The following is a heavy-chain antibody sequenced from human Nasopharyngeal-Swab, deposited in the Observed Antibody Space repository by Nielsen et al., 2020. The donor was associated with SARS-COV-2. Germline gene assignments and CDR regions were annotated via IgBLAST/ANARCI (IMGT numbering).Heavy chain of an antibody. CDR1: GGSISSYY. V-gene: IGHV4-59*01. CDR2: ISYSGST. J-gene: IGHJ4*02. Sequence: SETLSLTCTVSGGSISSYYWIWIRQPPGKGLEWIGYISYSGSTNYNPSLKSRVTISVDTSKNQFSLKLSSVTAADTAVYYCARDSRSGWLYWGQGTLVTVSS. CDR3: ARDSRSGWLY. D-gene: IGHD6-19*01.